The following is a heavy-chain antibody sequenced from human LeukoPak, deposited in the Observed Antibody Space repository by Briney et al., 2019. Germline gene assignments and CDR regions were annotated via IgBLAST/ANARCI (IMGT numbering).Heavy chain of an antibody. Sequence: PSETLSLTCTVSGGSISSYYWSWIRQPPGKGLEWIGYIYYSGSTNYNPSLKSRVTISVDTSKNQFSLKLSPVTAADTAVYYCARSHYDFWSGHPFDYWGQGTLVTVSS. CDR3: ARSHYDFWSGHPFDY. J-gene: IGHJ4*02. CDR1: GGSISSYY. V-gene: IGHV4-59*01. CDR2: IYYSGST. D-gene: IGHD3-3*01.